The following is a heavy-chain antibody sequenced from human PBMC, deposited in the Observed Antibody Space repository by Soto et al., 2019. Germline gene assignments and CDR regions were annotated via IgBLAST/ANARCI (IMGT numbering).Heavy chain of an antibody. CDR3: ARGGEHHYDILTGYYYXDY. CDR1: GGTFSSYA. J-gene: IGHJ4*02. Sequence: SVKVSCKASGGTFSSYAISWVRQAPGQGLEWMGGIIPIFGTANYAQKFQGRVTITADESTSTAYMELSSLRSEDTAVYYCARGGEHHYDILTGYYYXDYWGKGTLV. D-gene: IGHD3-9*01. CDR2: IIPIFGTA. V-gene: IGHV1-69*13.